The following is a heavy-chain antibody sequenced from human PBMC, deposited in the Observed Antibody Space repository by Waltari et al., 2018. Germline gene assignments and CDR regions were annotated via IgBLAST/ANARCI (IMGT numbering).Heavy chain of an antibody. Sequence: QVQLQESGPGLVKPSETLSLTCAVSGYSISRGYYWGWIRQPPGKGLEWIGSIYHSGSTYYNPSLKSRVTISVDTSKNQFSLKLSSVTAADTAVYYCARQEEMWLKGLIDYWGQGTLVTVSS. CDR2: IYHSGST. CDR1: GYSISRGYY. J-gene: IGHJ4*02. V-gene: IGHV4-38-2*01. CDR3: ARQEEMWLKGLIDY. D-gene: IGHD6-19*01.